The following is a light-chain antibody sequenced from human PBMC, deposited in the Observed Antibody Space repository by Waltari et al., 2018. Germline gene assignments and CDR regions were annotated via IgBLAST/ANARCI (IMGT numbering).Light chain of an antibody. Sequence: DIQMTQSPSSLSASVGDRVTITCRASQSISSYLNWYQQKPGKAHKLLIYAASSLQSGVPSRFSGSGSGTDFTLTISSLQPEDFATYYCQQSYSTPPLTFGGGTKVEIK. CDR3: QQSYSTPPLT. J-gene: IGKJ4*01. CDR2: AAS. CDR1: QSISSY. V-gene: IGKV1-39*01.